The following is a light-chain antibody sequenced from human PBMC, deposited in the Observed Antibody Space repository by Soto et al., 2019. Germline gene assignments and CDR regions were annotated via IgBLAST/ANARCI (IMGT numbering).Light chain of an antibody. CDR3: SSYAGSDNYVL. V-gene: IGLV1-40*01. J-gene: IGLJ2*01. Sequence: SVLTQPPSVSGAPGQRVTISCTGSSSNIGAGYDVHWYQQLPGTAPKLLIYGNSNRPSGVPDRFSGSKSGNTASLTVSGLQAEDEADYYCSSYAGSDNYVLFGGGTKVTVL. CDR2: GNS. CDR1: SSNIGAGYD.